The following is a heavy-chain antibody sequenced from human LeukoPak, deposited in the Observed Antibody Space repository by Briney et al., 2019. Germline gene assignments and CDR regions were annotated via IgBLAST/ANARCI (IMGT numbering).Heavy chain of an antibody. D-gene: IGHD4-23*01. V-gene: IGHV5-51*01. Sequence: GESLKISCKGSGYSFTSYWIGWVGQMPGKGLKWMGIIYPGDSDIRYSPSFQGQVTISADKSISTAYLQWSSLKASGTAMYYCARQFGGNSEFDYWGRGTLVTISS. CDR2: IYPGDSDI. CDR1: GYSFTSYW. CDR3: ARQFGGNSEFDY. J-gene: IGHJ4*02.